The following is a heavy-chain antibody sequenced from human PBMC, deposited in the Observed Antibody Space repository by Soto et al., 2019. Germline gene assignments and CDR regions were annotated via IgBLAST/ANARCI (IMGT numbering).Heavy chain of an antibody. CDR2: ISGSTSST. CDR1: GFTFSSYA. D-gene: IGHD3-9*01. J-gene: IGHJ4*02. Sequence: EVPLLESGGGLVQPGGSLRLFCAASGFTFSSYAMNWVRQAPGKGLEWVSGISGSTSSTYYADSVKGRLTISRDNSKNTLFLRMNSLRADDTAVYYCAKEMTLTGAFDYWGQGTLVTVSS. CDR3: AKEMTLTGAFDY. V-gene: IGHV3-23*01.